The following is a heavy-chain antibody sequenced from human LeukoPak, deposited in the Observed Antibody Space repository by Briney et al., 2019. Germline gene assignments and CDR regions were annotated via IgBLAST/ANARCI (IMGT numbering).Heavy chain of an antibody. V-gene: IGHV3-48*01. CDR2: ISSSSSTI. D-gene: IGHD3-10*01. CDR1: GFTFSSYS. Sequence: GGSLRLSCAASGFTFSSYSMNWVRQAPGKGLEWVSYISSSSSTIYYADSVKGRFTISRDNSKNTLYLQMNSLRAEDTAVYYCANRYSYGSGSYTPAIAFDIWGQGTMVTVSS. CDR3: ANRYSYGSGSYTPAIAFDI. J-gene: IGHJ3*02.